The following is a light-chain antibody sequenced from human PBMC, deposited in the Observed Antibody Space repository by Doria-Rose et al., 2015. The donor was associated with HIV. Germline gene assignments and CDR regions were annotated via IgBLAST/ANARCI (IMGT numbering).Light chain of an antibody. V-gene: IGKV3-20*01. Sequence: EIVLTQPPGTLSLSPGERATLSCRASQSFSSTCLAWYQQKSGQAPSLLIYDGSTRATGIPDRFSASGSGTDFTLTINRLEPEDFALYYCHQYGTSWTFGQGTKVEI. CDR2: DGS. J-gene: IGKJ1*01. CDR3: HQYGTSWT. CDR1: QSFSSTC.